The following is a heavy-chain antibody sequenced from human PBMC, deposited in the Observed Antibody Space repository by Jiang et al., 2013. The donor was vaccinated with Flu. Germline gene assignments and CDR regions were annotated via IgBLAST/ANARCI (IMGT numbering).Heavy chain of an antibody. J-gene: IGHJ5*02. CDR3: ARRPPVVPAARKYNWFDP. CDR1: GYTFTSYD. D-gene: IGHD2-2*01. CDR2: MNPNSGNT. V-gene: IGHV1-8*01. Sequence: SGAEVKKPGASVKVSCKASGYTFTSYDINWVRQATGQGLEWMGWMNPNSGNTGYAQKFQGRVTMTRNTSISTAYMELSSLRSEDTAVYYCARRPPVVPAARKYNWFDPWGQGTLVTVSS.